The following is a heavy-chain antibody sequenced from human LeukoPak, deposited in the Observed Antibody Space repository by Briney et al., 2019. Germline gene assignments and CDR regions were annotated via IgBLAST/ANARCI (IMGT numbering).Heavy chain of an antibody. CDR1: GFTFTSYW. V-gene: IGHV3-7*01. CDR2: IAQDGAEA. CDR3: SNGIYRDSY. Sequence: PGGSLRLSCEASGFTFTSYWMAWVRQAPGKGLEWVANIAQDGAEAVYADSVRGRFSISRDNAKNSLYLQMNNLRAEDTAVYHCSNGIYRDSYWGQGTQVTVSS. D-gene: IGHD1-26*01. J-gene: IGHJ4*02.